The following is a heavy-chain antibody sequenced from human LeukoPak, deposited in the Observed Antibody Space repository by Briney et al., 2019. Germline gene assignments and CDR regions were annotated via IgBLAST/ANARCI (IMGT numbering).Heavy chain of an antibody. CDR3: ARESGLLWFGELFNYFDY. V-gene: IGHV3-30-3*01. CDR2: ISYDGSNK. D-gene: IGHD3-10*01. J-gene: IGHJ4*02. CDR1: GFTFSSYA. Sequence: GGSLRLSCAASGFTFSSYAMHWVRQAPGKGLEWVAVISYDGSNKYYADSVKGRFTISRDNSKNTLYLQMNSLRAEDTAVYYCARESGLLWFGELFNYFDYWGQGTLVTVSS.